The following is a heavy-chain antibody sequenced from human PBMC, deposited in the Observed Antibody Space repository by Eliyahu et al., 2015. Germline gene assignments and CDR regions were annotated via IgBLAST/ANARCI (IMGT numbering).Heavy chain of an antibody. CDR2: IWHDGSNK. Sequence: QVQLVESGGGVVQPGRSLRLSCAASGFTFXTYGRHWVRQAPGKGLEWVAVIWHDGSNKYYADSVKGRFTISRDNSKNTLYLQMNSLRAGDTAVYYCARDGDCSGGSCYSFLGSHWGQGTLVTVSS. CDR3: ARDGDCSGGSCYSFLGSH. D-gene: IGHD2-15*01. V-gene: IGHV3-33*01. J-gene: IGHJ4*02. CDR1: GFTFXTYG.